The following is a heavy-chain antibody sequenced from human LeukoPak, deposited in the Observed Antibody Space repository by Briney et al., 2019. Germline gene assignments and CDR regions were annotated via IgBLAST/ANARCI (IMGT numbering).Heavy chain of an antibody. V-gene: IGHV4-59*08. D-gene: IGHD6-19*01. CDR3: ARLGYSSGFDY. CDR2: IYYSGST. J-gene: IGHJ4*02. Sequence: SETLSLTCTVSGGSISSYYWSWIRQPPGKGLEWIGYIYYSGSTNYNPSLKSRVTISVDTSKNQFSLKLSSVTAADTAVYYCARLGYSSGFDYWGQGTLVTVFS. CDR1: GGSISSYY.